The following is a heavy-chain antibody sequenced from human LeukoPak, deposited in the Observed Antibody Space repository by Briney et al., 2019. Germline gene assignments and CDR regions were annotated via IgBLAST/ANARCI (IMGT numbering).Heavy chain of an antibody. V-gene: IGHV4-59*01. J-gene: IGHJ4*02. Sequence: PSETLSLTCTVSGGSISSYYWSWIRQPPGKGLEWIGYIYYSGSANNNPSLKSRLTISVDTSKNQFSLKLSSVTAADTAVYYCVRGSSGWYSHLGYWGQGTLVTVSS. CDR2: IYYSGSA. D-gene: IGHD6-19*01. CDR1: GGSISSYY. CDR3: VRGSSGWYSHLGY.